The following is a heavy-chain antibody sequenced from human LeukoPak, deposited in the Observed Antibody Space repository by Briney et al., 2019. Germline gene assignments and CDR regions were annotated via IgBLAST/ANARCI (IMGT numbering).Heavy chain of an antibody. D-gene: IGHD1-14*01. CDR1: GGSISSYY. Sequence: PSETLSLTCTVSGGSISSYYWSWLRQPPGKGLEWIGYIYTSGSTNYNPSLKSRVTISVDTSKNQFSLKLSSVTAADTAVYYCARHRSAEMYYFDYWGQGTLVTVSS. V-gene: IGHV4-4*09. J-gene: IGHJ4*02. CDR3: ARHRSAEMYYFDY. CDR2: IYTSGST.